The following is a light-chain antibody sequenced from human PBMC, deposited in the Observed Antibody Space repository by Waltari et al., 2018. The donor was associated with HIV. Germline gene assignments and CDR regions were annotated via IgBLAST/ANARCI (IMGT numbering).Light chain of an antibody. CDR2: YDS. CDR3: EVWDGTRNHVV. CDR1: RIGTKS. V-gene: IGLV3-21*04. Sequence: YVLTQPPSASVAPGQTATITCGRDRIGTKSFHGYQQKSGQAPQLIIYYDSDRPSGIPERFSGSNSGSTATLTISRVEAGDEGDYYCEVWDGTRNHVVFGGGT. J-gene: IGLJ2*01.